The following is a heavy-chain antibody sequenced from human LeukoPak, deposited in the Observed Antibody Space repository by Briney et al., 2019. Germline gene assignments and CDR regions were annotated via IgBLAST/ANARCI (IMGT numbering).Heavy chain of an antibody. CDR2: MNPNNGNT. D-gene: IGHD5-18*01. Sequence: ASVKVSCKASGYTFTNFDIYWVRQATGQGLEWMAWMNPNNGNTGNAQKFQGRVTITWDSSISTAYMELSSLRSEDTAVYYCARVGYSNSYDFWGQGTLVTVSS. CDR3: ARVGYSNSYDF. CDR1: GYTFTNFD. V-gene: IGHV1-8*03. J-gene: IGHJ4*02.